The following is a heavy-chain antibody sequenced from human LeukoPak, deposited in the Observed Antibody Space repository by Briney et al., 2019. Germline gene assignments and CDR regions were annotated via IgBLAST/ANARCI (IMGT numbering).Heavy chain of an antibody. J-gene: IGHJ4*02. Sequence: PSETLSLTCTVSGGSISSSPYYWGWIRQPPGKGLEWIGSINYSGSTYYNPSLKSRVTVSVDTSKNQFSLKLSSMTAADAAMYYCARTYSSGQGAYYWGQGTLVTVSS. V-gene: IGHV4-39*07. D-gene: IGHD6-19*01. CDR2: INYSGST. CDR1: GGSISSSPYY. CDR3: ARTYSSGQGAYY.